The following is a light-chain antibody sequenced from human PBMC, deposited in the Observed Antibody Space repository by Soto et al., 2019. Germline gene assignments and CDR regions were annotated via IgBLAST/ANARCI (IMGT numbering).Light chain of an antibody. CDR2: AAS. CDR3: QQYYSFPWT. V-gene: IGKV1-5*01. CDR1: QTISSW. Sequence: IQMTQSPSTLSSSLGDRVTITCRASQTISSWLAWYQQKPGKAPELLIYAASTLQSGVPSRFSGSGSGTDFTLTISCLQSGDFATYYCQQYYSFPWTFGQGTKVDIK. J-gene: IGKJ1*01.